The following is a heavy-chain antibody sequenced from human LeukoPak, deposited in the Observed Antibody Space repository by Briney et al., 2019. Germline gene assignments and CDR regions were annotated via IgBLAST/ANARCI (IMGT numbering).Heavy chain of an antibody. Sequence: SETLSLTCAVYGGSFSGYYWSWIRQPPGKGLEWIGEINHSGSTNYNPSLKSRVTISVDTSKNQFSLKLSSVTAADTAVYYCASFPHYDSSGNSWGQGTLVTVSS. CDR2: INHSGST. V-gene: IGHV4-34*01. CDR1: GGSFSGYY. D-gene: IGHD3-22*01. CDR3: ASFPHYDSSGNS. J-gene: IGHJ5*02.